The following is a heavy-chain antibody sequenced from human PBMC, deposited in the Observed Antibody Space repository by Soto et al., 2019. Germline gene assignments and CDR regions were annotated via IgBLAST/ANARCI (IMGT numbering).Heavy chain of an antibody. CDR1: GYTFTSYG. Sequence: QVQLVQSGAGVKKPGASVKVSCKASGYTFTSYGISWVRQAPGQGLAWMGWISAYNGNTNYAQKLQGRVTMTTDTSTSTAYMELRSLRSDDTAVYYCASFSIAATDPYGMDVWGQGTTVTVSS. D-gene: IGHD6-13*01. CDR3: ASFSIAATDPYGMDV. V-gene: IGHV1-18*01. CDR2: ISAYNGNT. J-gene: IGHJ6*02.